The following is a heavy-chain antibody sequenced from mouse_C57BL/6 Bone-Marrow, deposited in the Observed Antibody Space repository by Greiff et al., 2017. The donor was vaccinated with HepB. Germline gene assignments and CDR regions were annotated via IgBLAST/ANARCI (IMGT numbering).Heavy chain of an antibody. CDR1: GFNIKDDY. D-gene: IGHD1-1*01. V-gene: IGHV14-4*01. J-gene: IGHJ4*01. CDR2: IDPEKGDT. Sequence: VQLMESGAELVRPGASVKLSCTASGFNIKDDYMHWVKLRPEQGLEWIGWIDPEKGDTEYASKFQGKTTITADTSSNTAYLQLSSLTSEDAAVYYCTTNYGSSYYAMDYWGQGTSVTVSS. CDR3: TTNYGSSYYAMDY.